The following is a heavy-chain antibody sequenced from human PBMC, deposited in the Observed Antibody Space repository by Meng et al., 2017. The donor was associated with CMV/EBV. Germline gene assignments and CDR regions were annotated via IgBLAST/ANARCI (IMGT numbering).Heavy chain of an antibody. V-gene: IGHV3-48*03. CDR3: ARDGPVLRFFEWLSPFDY. CDR1: GFTFSSYE. Sequence: LSLTCAASGFTFSSYEMNWVRQAPGKGLEWVSYISSSGSTIYYADSVKGRFTISRDNAKNSLYLQMNSLRAEDTAVYYCARDGPVLRFFEWLSPFDYGGQGTLVTVSS. D-gene: IGHD3-3*01. CDR2: ISSSGSTI. J-gene: IGHJ4*02.